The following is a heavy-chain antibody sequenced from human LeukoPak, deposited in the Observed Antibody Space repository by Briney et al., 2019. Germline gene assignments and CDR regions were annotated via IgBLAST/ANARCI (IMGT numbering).Heavy chain of an antibody. D-gene: IGHD3-10*01. CDR1: GGSISSSSYY. V-gene: IGHV4-39*07. J-gene: IGHJ4*02. CDR3: ARDHRFGEFPDY. CDR2: IYYSGST. Sequence: SETLSLTCTVSGGSISSSSYYWGWIRQPPGKGLEWIGSIYYSGSTYYNPSLKSRVTISVDTSKNQFSLKLSSVTAADTAVYYCARDHRFGEFPDYWGQGTLVTVSS.